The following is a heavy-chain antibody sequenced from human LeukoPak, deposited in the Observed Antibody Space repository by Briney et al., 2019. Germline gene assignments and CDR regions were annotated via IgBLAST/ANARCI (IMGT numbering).Heavy chain of an antibody. CDR3: ARDYGILNWFDP. Sequence: SETLSLTCTVSGGSISSGGYYWSWIRQHPGKGLEWIWYIYYSGSTYYNPSLKSRVTISVDTSKNQFSLKLSSVTAADTAVYYCARDYGILNWFDPWGQGTLVTVSS. J-gene: IGHJ5*02. D-gene: IGHD3-9*01. CDR1: GGSISSGGYY. V-gene: IGHV4-31*03. CDR2: IYYSGST.